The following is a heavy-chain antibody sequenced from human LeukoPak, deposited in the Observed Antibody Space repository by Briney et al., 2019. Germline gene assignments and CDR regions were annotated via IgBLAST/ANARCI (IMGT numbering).Heavy chain of an antibody. J-gene: IGHJ4*02. CDR1: GFTFSSYA. V-gene: IGHV3-30-3*01. D-gene: IGHD3-10*01. CDR3: ASDYGSGSYYNVPDY. Sequence: GRSLRPSCAASGFTFSSYAMHWVRQAPGKGLEWAAVISYDGSNKYYADSVKGRFTISRDNSKNTLYLQMNSLRAEDTAVYYCASDYGSGSYYNVPDYWGQGTLVTVSS. CDR2: ISYDGSNK.